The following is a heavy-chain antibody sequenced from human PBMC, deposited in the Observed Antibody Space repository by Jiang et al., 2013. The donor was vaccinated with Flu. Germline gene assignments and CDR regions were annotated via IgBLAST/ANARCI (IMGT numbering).Heavy chain of an antibody. Sequence: LLKPSETLSLTCTVSGGSISSHYWSWIRQPPGKGLERIGYTHDSGNTDYNPSLKTRVTIIVDTTKSQVSLKMSSVTAADTAVYYCARGGWSLDYWGQGILVTVSS. CDR3: ARGGWSLDY. J-gene: IGHJ4*02. CDR2: THDSGNT. V-gene: IGHV4-4*09. D-gene: IGHD2-15*01. CDR1: GGSISSHY.